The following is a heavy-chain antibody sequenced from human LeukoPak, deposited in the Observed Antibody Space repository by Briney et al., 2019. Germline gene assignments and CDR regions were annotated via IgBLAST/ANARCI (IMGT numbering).Heavy chain of an antibody. CDR2: ISAYNGNT. D-gene: IGHD3-10*01. CDR3: ARDRYVHMVRGVIKLDY. Sequence: GASVKVSFKASGYTFTSYGISWVRQAPGQGLEWMGWISAYNGNTNYAQKLQGRVTMTTDTPTTTAYMELRSLRSDDTAVYYCARDRYVHMVRGVIKLDYWGQGTLVTVSS. CDR1: GYTFTSYG. V-gene: IGHV1-18*01. J-gene: IGHJ4*02.